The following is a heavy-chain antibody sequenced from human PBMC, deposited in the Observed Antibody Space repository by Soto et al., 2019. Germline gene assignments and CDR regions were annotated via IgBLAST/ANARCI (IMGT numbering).Heavy chain of an antibody. CDR3: ARTPGPEVAASLEYYYFSGMDV. V-gene: IGHV5-51*01. J-gene: IGHJ6*02. D-gene: IGHD2-15*01. CDR2: IHPGDSDT. Sequence: GESLKISCEASGYSFTSYWTGWVRQMPGKGLEWMGIIHPGDSDTKYSPSFQGQVTISVDKSITTAYLQWSSLKASDTAMYCCARTPGPEVAASLEYYYFSGMDVWGQGTTVTVSS. CDR1: GYSFTSYW.